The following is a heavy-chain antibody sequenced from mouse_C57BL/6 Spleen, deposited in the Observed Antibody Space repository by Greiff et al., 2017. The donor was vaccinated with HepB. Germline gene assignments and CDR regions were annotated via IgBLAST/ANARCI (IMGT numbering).Heavy chain of an antibody. CDR1: GYAFTNYL. D-gene: IGHD1-1*01. Sequence: VQLQQSGAELVRPGTSVKVSCKASGYAFTNYLIEWVKQRPGQGLEWIGVINPGSGGTNYNEKFKGKATLTADKSSSTAYMQLSSLTSEDSAVYFRAREDYYGSSYVSYWGQGTLVTVSA. CDR2: INPGSGGT. CDR3: AREDYYGSSYVSY. V-gene: IGHV1-54*01. J-gene: IGHJ3*01.